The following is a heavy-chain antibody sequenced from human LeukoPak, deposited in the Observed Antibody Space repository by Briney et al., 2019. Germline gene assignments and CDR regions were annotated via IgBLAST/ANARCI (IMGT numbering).Heavy chain of an antibody. Sequence: ASVKVSCKASGYTFTSYGNSWVRQAPGPGLEWMGWISAYNGNTNYAHKLQGRVTMTTDTSNSTAYMELRSLRSDDTAVYCCARLYYGDYLNDYWGQAAMVSVPS. D-gene: IGHD4-17*01. CDR2: ISAYNGNT. V-gene: IGHV1-18*01. CDR3: ARLYYGDYLNDY. J-gene: IGHJ4*02. CDR1: GYTFTSYG.